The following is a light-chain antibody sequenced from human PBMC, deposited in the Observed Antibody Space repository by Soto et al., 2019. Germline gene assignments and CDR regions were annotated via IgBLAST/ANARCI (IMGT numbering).Light chain of an antibody. CDR3: SSYAGIRNV. J-gene: IGLJ1*01. CDR2: SDD. Sequence: QSVLTQPPSVSATPGQRVIISCSRSSSNIGKNAVKWYQQFPGTAPKLIIHSDDQRPSGVPDRLSGSKSGTSAYMTFSGLQSEYEAHYFYSSYAGIRNVFGTGTKVTVL. V-gene: IGLV1-44*01. CDR1: SSNIGKNA.